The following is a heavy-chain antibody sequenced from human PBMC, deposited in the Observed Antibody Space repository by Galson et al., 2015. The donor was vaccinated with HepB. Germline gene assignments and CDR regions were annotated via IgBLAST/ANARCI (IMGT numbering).Heavy chain of an antibody. V-gene: IGHV3-66*01. Sequence: SLRLSCAASGFTVSSKYISWVRQAPGKGLEWVSVIYSGGSTYYADSVKGRFTISRDNSKNTLYLQMNSLRAEDTAVYYCARSGSGYYSAPPDYWGQGTLVTVSS. D-gene: IGHD3-22*01. CDR1: GFTVSSKY. CDR2: IYSGGST. CDR3: ARSGSGYYSAPPDY. J-gene: IGHJ4*02.